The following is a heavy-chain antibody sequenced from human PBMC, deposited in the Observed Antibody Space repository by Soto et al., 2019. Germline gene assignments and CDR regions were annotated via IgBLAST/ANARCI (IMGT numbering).Heavy chain of an antibody. Sequence: EVQMVESGGGLVKPGGSLRLSCAASGITFNTYYMNWVRQAPGTGLEWVSSIGSDGSHVFYGDSAKGRFTISRDNAKNSLYLQKNSLTAEDTAVYYCAGTDDSLDYCGRGTLVTVSS. CDR1: GITFNTYY. J-gene: IGHJ4*02. D-gene: IGHD3-22*01. CDR3: AGTDDSLDY. V-gene: IGHV3-21*01. CDR2: IGSDGSHV.